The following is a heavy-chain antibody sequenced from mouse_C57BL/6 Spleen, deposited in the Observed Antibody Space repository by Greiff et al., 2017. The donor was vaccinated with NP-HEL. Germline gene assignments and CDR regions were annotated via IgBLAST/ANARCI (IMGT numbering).Heavy chain of an antibody. V-gene: IGHV7-3*01. Sequence: DVKLVESGGGLVQPGGSLSLSCAASGFTFTDYYMSWVRQPPGKALEWLGFIRNKANGYTTEYSASVKGRFTISRDNSQSILYLQMNALRAEDSATYYCARSFYSNLYYAMDYWGQGTSVTVSS. CDR1: GFTFTDYY. CDR2: IRNKANGYTT. CDR3: ARSFYSNLYYAMDY. D-gene: IGHD2-5*01. J-gene: IGHJ4*01.